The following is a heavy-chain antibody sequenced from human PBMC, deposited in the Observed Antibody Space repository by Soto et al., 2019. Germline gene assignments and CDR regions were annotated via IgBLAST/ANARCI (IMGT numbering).Heavy chain of an antibody. Sequence: SETLSLTCTVSGGSISSYYCNWIRQPAWKGLEWIGRINASGITDYNPSLKSRVTMSADTSKNQFSLRLSSVTAADTAVYYCARGRHDFWSGPFDYWGEGNLVTFCS. D-gene: IGHD3-3*01. J-gene: IGHJ4*02. CDR1: GGSISSYY. V-gene: IGHV4-4*07. CDR3: ARGRHDFWSGPFDY. CDR2: INASGIT.